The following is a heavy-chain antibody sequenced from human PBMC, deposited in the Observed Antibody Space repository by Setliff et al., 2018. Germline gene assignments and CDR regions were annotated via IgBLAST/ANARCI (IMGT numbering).Heavy chain of an antibody. CDR2: IDYSGST. Sequence: LSLTCTVSGGSISSYYWSWIRQPPGKGLEWIGYIDYSGSTNYNPSLKSRVTISLDTSKNQFSLQPSSVTAADTAVYYCARDGLGAFSLRSMDVWGKGTTVTVSS. V-gene: IGHV4-59*01. CDR1: GGSISSYY. CDR3: ARDGLGAFSLRSMDV. J-gene: IGHJ6*04. D-gene: IGHD3-3*02.